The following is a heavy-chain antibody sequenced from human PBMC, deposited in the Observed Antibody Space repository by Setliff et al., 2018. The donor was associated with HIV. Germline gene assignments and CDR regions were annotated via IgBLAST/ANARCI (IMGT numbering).Heavy chain of an antibody. CDR1: GFTFSNYW. CDR2: INQDGSEK. J-gene: IGHJ4*02. Sequence: GESLKISCAASGFTFSNYWMSWVRQAPGKGLEWVAHINQDGSEKNHVDSVKGRLTISRDNARNSLYLQMNSLKADDTAVYYCARDVAVAGTEFWGQGTLVTVSS. V-gene: IGHV3-7*01. CDR3: ARDVAVAGTEF. D-gene: IGHD6-19*01.